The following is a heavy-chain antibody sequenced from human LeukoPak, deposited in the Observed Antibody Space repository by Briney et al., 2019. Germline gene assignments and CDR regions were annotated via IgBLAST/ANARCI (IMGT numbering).Heavy chain of an antibody. CDR3: AGGSGSYGFFDL. Sequence: PSAALSLTCSVSGGSLSTYHWSWIRLSPVKGLEWIGYIHYSGSTYYNPSLKSRVSLSVDTSTNQFSLKVRSVTAADTAVYYCAGGSGSYGFFDLWGQGALVTVS. V-gene: IGHV4-59*13. D-gene: IGHD5-18*01. CDR1: GGSLSTYH. CDR2: IHYSGST. J-gene: IGHJ4*02.